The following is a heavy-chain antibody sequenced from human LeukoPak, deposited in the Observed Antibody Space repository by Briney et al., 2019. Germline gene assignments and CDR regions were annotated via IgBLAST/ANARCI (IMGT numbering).Heavy chain of an antibody. Sequence: ETLSLTCTVSGGSISSSSYYWGWIRQAPGKGLEWVSCISSNSGDLYYADSVKGRFTISRDNAKNSLYLQMNSLRAEDTAVYYCARAHNWKYGSFDFWGQGTLVTVSS. CDR1: GGSISSSS. CDR3: ARAHNWKYGSFDF. D-gene: IGHD1-7*01. CDR2: ISSNSGDL. J-gene: IGHJ4*02. V-gene: IGHV3-21*01.